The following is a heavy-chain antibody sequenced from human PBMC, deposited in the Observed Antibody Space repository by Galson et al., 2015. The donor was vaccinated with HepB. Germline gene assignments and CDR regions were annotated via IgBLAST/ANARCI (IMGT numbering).Heavy chain of an antibody. CDR1: GYSFTTNW. V-gene: IGHV5-51*03. D-gene: IGHD2-2*01. J-gene: IGHJ3*02. Sequence: QSGAEVKKPGESLRISCEASGYSFTTNWIGWVRQMPGKGLEWMGIIYPSDSDTRYSPSFQGQVTISADKSINTAYLQWSSLKASDTAMDYCARGYCSNNICYYDAFDIWGQGTMVTVSS. CDR3: ARGYCSNNICYYDAFDI. CDR2: IYPSDSDT.